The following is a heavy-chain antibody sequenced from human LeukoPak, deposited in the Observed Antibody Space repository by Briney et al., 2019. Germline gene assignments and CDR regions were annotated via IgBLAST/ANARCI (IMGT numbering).Heavy chain of an antibody. CDR1: GGSFSGYY. CDR2: INHSGST. V-gene: IGHV4-34*01. CDR3: ARNGILALGR. D-gene: IGHD2-8*01. Sequence: PSETLSLTCAVYGGSFSGYYWSGIRQPPAKGREGMGEINHSGSTNYNPSLTSPVTISVDTSKNQFSLKLSSANAAATDVYYCARNGILALGRWGKGTLVTVSS. J-gene: IGHJ4*02.